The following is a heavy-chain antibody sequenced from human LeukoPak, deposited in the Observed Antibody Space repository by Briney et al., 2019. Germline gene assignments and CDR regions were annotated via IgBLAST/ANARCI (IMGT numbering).Heavy chain of an antibody. CDR1: GYTFTSYD. Sequence: GASVKVSCKASGYTFTSYDINWVRQATGQGLEWMGWMNPNSGNTGYAQKFQGRVTITRNTSISTAYMELSSLRSEDTAVYYCARGRPLRRGGSYLGYFDYWGQGTLVTVSS. J-gene: IGHJ4*02. CDR3: ARGRPLRRGGSYLGYFDY. D-gene: IGHD1-26*01. CDR2: MNPNSGNT. V-gene: IGHV1-8*03.